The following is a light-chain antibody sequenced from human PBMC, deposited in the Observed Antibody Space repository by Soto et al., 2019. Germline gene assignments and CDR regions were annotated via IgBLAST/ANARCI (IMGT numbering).Light chain of an antibody. CDR2: DAS. V-gene: IGKV3-11*01. CDR3: QQRSNWPWT. Sequence: EIVLTQSPATLSLSPGERATLSCWASQSVSSYLVWYQQIPGQAPRLLIYDASNRATGIPARFRGSGSGTDFTLTINSLEPEDFAVYYCQQRSNWPWTVGQGTKGEIK. J-gene: IGKJ1*01. CDR1: QSVSSY.